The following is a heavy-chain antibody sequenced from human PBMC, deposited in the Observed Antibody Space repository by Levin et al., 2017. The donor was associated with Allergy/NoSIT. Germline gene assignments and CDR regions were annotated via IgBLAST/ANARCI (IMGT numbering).Heavy chain of an antibody. CDR1: GFILSDYY. J-gene: IGHJ4*02. CDR3: TRPGGNFDSTGYYYYFDL. V-gene: IGHV3-11*03. D-gene: IGHD3-22*01. Sequence: GGSLRLSCTTSGFILSDYYMSWVRLVPGKGLEWLAYISSRSTDMKYADSVRGRFTMSRDNANNSLYLQMNSLRPEDTAVYFCTRPGGNFDSTGYYYYFDLWGQGTQVTVSS. CDR2: ISSRSTDM.